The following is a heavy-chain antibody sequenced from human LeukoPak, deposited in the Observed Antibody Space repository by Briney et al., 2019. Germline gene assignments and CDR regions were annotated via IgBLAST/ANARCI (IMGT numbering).Heavy chain of an antibody. D-gene: IGHD2-15*01. CDR3: AKAPVTTCSGAYCYPFDY. CDR1: GFTFSYFY. V-gene: IGHV3-11*04. Sequence: KPGGSLRLSCAASGFTFSYFYMSWIRQAPGKGLEWVSYISSSGSTIFYADSVKGRFTISRDNAKNSLYLQMNSLRAEDTAVYYCAKAPVTTCSGAYCYPFDYWGQGTLVTVSS. J-gene: IGHJ4*02. CDR2: ISSSGSTI.